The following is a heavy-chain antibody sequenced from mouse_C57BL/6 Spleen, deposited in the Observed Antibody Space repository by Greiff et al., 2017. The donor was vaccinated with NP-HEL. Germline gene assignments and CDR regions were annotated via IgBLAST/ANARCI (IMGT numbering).Heavy chain of an antibody. J-gene: IGHJ3*01. CDR2: IYPRSGNT. D-gene: IGHD1-1*01. V-gene: IGHV1-81*01. CDR1: GYTFTSYG. CDR3: ARGNGSSSAWFAY. Sequence: QVQLQQSGAELARPGASVKLSCKASGYTFTSYGISRVKQRTGQGLEWIGEIYPRSGNTYYNEKFKGKPTLTADKSSSTAYMELRSLTSEDSAVYFCARGNGSSSAWFAYWGQGTLVTVSA.